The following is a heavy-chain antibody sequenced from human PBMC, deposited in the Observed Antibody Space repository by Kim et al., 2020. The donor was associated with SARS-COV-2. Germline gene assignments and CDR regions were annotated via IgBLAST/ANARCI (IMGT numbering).Heavy chain of an antibody. J-gene: IGHJ6*02. Sequence: GGSLRLSCAASGFTFSSYGMHWVRQAPGKGLEWVAVIWYDGSNKYYADSVKGRFTISRDNSKNTLYLQMNSLRAEDTAVYYCARDLRYDYVWGSYRPYYYYGMDVWGQGTTVTVSS. V-gene: IGHV3-33*01. CDR2: IWYDGSNK. D-gene: IGHD3-16*02. CDR1: GFTFSSYG. CDR3: ARDLRYDYVWGSYRPYYYYGMDV.